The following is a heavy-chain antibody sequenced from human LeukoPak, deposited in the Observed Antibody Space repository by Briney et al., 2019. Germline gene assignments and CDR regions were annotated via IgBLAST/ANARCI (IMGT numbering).Heavy chain of an antibody. J-gene: IGHJ4*02. CDR2: INHSGST. V-gene: IGHV4-34*01. Sequence: SETLSLTCAVYGGSFSGYYWSWIRQPPGKGLEWIGEINHSGSTNYNPSLKSRATISVDTSKNQFSLKLSSVTAADTAVYYCARAQTHDYVWGSYRSAVKFDYWGQGTLVTVSS. CDR1: GGSFSGYY. CDR3: ARAQTHDYVWGSYRSAVKFDY. D-gene: IGHD3-16*02.